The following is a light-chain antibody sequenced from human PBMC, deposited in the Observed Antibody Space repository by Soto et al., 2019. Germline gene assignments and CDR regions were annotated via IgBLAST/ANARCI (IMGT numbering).Light chain of an antibody. CDR3: QKYDSVPLT. CDR2: LAS. CDR1: QGISSF. Sequence: DIQMTQSPSSLSASVGDRVTITCRASQGISSFLAWYQQKPGKVPKLLIYLASTLQSGVPSRFSGSGSGTDFTLTISSLQPEDVATYFCQKYDSVPLTFGGGTKVDI. V-gene: IGKV1-27*01. J-gene: IGKJ4*01.